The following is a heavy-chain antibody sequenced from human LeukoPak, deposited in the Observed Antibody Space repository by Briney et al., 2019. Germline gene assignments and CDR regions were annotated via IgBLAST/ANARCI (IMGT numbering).Heavy chain of an antibody. V-gene: IGHV4-34*01. CDR3: ARDMDV. J-gene: IGHJ6*02. CDR2: ISHSGST. CDR1: GGSFSGYY. Sequence: KTSETLSLTCAVYGGSFSGYYWSWIRQPPGKGLEWIGEISHSGSTNYNPSLKSRVTISVDTSKNQFSLKLSSVTAADTAVYYCARDMDVWGQGTTVTVSS.